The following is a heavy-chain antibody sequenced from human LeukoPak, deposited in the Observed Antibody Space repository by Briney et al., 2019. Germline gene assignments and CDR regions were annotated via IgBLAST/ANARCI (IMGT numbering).Heavy chain of an antibody. D-gene: IGHD5-18*01. V-gene: IGHV3-64D*09. CDR2: ISDNGGST. J-gene: IGHJ4*02. CDR1: GFTFSSYP. Sequence: GGSLRLSCSASGFTFSSYPMHWVRQSPGKGLEYVSAISDNGGSTFYADSVQGRFTISRDNSKNTLSLQMRSLRAEDTALYYCVCPESGYSHGYGNWGQGTLVTVSS. CDR3: VCPESGYSHGYGN.